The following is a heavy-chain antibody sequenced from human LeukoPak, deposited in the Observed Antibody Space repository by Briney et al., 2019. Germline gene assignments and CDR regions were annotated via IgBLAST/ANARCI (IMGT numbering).Heavy chain of an antibody. CDR2: ISGSGGGT. CDR1: GFTFGNSA. V-gene: IGHV3-23*01. D-gene: IGHD1-26*01. J-gene: IGHJ4*02. Sequence: GGSLRLSCAASGFTFGNSAMSWVRQAPGKRLEWVSGISGSGGGTYYADSVKGRFTISRDNSKNTLYLLMNSLRAEDTAVYYCARELGSYSGSYSRSVDYWGQGTLVTVSS. CDR3: ARELGSYSGSYSRSVDY.